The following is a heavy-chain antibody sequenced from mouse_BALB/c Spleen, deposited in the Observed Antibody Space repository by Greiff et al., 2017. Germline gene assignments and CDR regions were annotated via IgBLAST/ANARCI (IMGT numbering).Heavy chain of an antibody. Sequence: QVQLQQSGPELMKPGASVKISCKASGYAFSNSWMNWVKQRPGKGLEWIGRIYPRDGDTKYSGQFKDKATLTADKSSTTAFMQLRSLTSEDSAVYFCARSAIFYDYDADSLFDYWGQGTTLTVSS. J-gene: IGHJ2*01. CDR3: ARSAIFYDYDADSLFDY. CDR1: GYAFSNSW. CDR2: IYPRDGDT. D-gene: IGHD2-4*01. V-gene: IGHV1-82*01.